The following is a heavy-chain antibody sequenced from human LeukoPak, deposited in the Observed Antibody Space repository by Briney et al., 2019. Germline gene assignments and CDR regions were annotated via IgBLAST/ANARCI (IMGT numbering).Heavy chain of an antibody. V-gene: IGHV3-21*01. CDR3: ARSLPNFGAFDI. J-gene: IGHJ3*02. CDR1: GFTFSSYS. CDR2: ISSSSSYI. Sequence: GGSLRLSCAASGFTFSSYSMNWVRQAPGKGLEWVSSISSSSSYIYYADSVKGRFTISRDNAKNSLYLQMNSLRAEDTAVYYCARSLPNFGAFDIWGQGTMVTVSS. D-gene: IGHD3-16*01.